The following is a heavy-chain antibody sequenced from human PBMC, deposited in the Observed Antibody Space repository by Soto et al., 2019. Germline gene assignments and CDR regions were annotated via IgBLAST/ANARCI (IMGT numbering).Heavy chain of an antibody. CDR1: GFTFSSYA. J-gene: IGHJ4*02. Sequence: GGSLRLSCAASGFTFSSYAMSWVRQAPGKGLEWVSAISGSGGSTYYADSVKGRFTISRDNSKNTLYLQMNSLRAEDTAVYYCAKSSRLGSGWPRFDYWGQGTLVTVSS. CDR3: AKSSRLGSGWPRFDY. V-gene: IGHV3-23*01. CDR2: ISGSGGST. D-gene: IGHD6-19*01.